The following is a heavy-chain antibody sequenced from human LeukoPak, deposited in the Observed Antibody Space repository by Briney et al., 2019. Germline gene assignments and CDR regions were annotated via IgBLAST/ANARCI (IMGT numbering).Heavy chain of an antibody. Sequence: SVKVSCKASGGTFSSYAISWVRQAPGQGLEWMGGIIPIFGTANYAQKFQGRVTITADESTSTAYMELSSLRSEDTAVYYCARGRTDTNIPFDYWGQGTLVSVSS. CDR2: IIPIFGTA. CDR3: ARGRTDTNIPFDY. CDR1: GGTFSSYA. D-gene: IGHD2/OR15-2a*01. V-gene: IGHV1-69*13. J-gene: IGHJ4*02.